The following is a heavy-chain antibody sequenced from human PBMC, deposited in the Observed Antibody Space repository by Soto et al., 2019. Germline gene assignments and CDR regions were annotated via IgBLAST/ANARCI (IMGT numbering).Heavy chain of an antibody. CDR3: ARGGDFKNYEYYFDY. CDR1: GGSISSYY. CDR2: IYYSGST. V-gene: IGHV4-59*01. J-gene: IGHJ4*02. D-gene: IGHD1-7*01. Sequence: SETLSLTCTVSGGSISSYYWSWIRQPPGKGLEWIGYIYYSGSTNYNPSLKSRVTISVVTSKDQFSLKLSSVTAADTAVYYCARGGDFKNYEYYFDYWGQGTLVTVSS.